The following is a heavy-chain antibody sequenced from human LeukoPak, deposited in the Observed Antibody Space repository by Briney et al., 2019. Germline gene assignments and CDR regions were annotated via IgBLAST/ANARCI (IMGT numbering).Heavy chain of an antibody. CDR2: IYYSGST. D-gene: IGHD3-3*01. CDR3: ARRGDLYDFWSGSSFDP. Sequence: SETLSLTCTVSGGSISSSSYYWGWIRQPPGKGLEWIGSIYYSGSTYYNPSHKSRVTISVDTSKNQFSLKLSSVTAADTAVYYCARRGDLYDFWSGSSFDPWGQGTLVTVSS. J-gene: IGHJ5*02. V-gene: IGHV4-39*01. CDR1: GGSISSSSYY.